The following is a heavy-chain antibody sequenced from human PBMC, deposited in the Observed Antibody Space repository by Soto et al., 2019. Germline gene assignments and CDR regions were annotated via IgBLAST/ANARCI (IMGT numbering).Heavy chain of an antibody. CDR3: ARGGGYYFDS. V-gene: IGHV1-46*01. CDR2: IYPGGVNI. J-gene: IGHJ4*02. CDR1: GFSFTSHY. Sequence: ASVKVSCKAIGFSFTSHYMHWVRQSPGQGLEWMGTIYPGGVNIGYAQKFKGRFTISRDNSKNTLYLQMGSLRAEDMAVYYCARGGGYYFDSWGQGTLVTVSS.